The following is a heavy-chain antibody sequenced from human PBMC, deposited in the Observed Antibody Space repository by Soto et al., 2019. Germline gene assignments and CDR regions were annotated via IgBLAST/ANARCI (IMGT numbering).Heavy chain of an antibody. V-gene: IGHV1-69*01. J-gene: IGHJ4*02. D-gene: IGHD4-17*01. Sequence: QVQLVQSGAEVKKPGSSVKVSCKASGGTFSSYAISWVRQAPGQGLEWMGGIIPIFGTANYAQNFQGRVTITADESTSTAYMELSSRRSEDTAVYYCARGDDYGGNSGTCDYWGQGTLVTVSS. CDR2: IIPIFGTA. CDR1: GGTFSSYA. CDR3: ARGDDYGGNSGTCDY.